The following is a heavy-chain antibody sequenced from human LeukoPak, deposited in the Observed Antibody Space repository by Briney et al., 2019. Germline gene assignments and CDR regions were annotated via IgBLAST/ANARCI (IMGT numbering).Heavy chain of an antibody. D-gene: IGHD3-10*01. CDR2: ISSSGSTI. V-gene: IGHV3-11*04. Sequence: GPCLRLSCAAAALTFSDYYMSWIRPAPGKGLGWVSYISSSGSTIYYADSVEVRFTISRENPKNSLYRPMDSLRAQDTPAYNCALGAVRGVLDYWGQGTLVTVSS. CDR1: ALTFSDYY. CDR3: ALGAVRGVLDY. J-gene: IGHJ4*02.